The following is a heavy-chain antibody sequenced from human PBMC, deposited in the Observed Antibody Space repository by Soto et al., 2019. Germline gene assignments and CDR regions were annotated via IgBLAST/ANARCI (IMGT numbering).Heavy chain of an antibody. CDR1: GGTFSSYA. D-gene: IGHD2-21*01. CDR3: ARGGEMAIRCSFGY. CDR2: IIPIFGTA. J-gene: IGHJ4*02. V-gene: IGHV1-69*12. Sequence: QVQLVQSGAEVKKPGSSVKVSCKASGGTFSSYAISWVRQAPGQGLEWMGGIIPIFGTANYAQKFQGRVTITGDEPTRAAYMELSSLRCEDTAVYYCARGGEMAIRCSFGYWGQGTLVTVSS.